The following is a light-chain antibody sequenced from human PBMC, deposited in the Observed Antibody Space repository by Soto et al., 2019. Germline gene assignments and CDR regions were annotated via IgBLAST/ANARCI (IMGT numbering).Light chain of an antibody. CDR3: QMCDSAHALS. J-gene: IGKJ4*01. CDR2: AAS. Sequence: DIQMTQSPSSLSASVGDRVTITCRASQGISNYLAWYQQKPGKVPKLLIYAASTLQSGVPSRFSGSGSRTDFSLTISSLQPEDVATYYCQMCDSAHALSFGGGTKVEIK. V-gene: IGKV1-27*01. CDR1: QGISNY.